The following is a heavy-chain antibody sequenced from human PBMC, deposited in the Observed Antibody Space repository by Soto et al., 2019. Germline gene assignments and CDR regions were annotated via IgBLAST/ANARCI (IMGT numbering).Heavy chain of an antibody. CDR1: GYTFTSYD. CDR2: MKPNSGNT. CDR3: ATRRAYYYGSGSDY. D-gene: IGHD3-10*01. V-gene: IGHV1-8*01. J-gene: IGHJ4*02. Sequence: QVQLVQSGAEVKKPGASVKVSCKASGYTFTSYDINWVRQATGQGLEWMGWMKPNSGNTGYAQKFQGRVTMTRNTSINTAYMELSSLRSEDTAVYYCATRRAYYYGSGSDYWGQGTLVTVSS.